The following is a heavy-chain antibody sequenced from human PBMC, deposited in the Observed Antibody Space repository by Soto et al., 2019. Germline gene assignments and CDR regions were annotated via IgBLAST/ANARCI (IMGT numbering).Heavy chain of an antibody. J-gene: IGHJ6*03. CDR2: IYYSGNV. V-gene: IGHV4-39*01. CDR1: CGTISNSSHY. CDR3: ARLTERRSWYKADYLCYMDV. Sequence: TSETLSLTWTVACGTISNSSHYWVFLRQPPGKGLEWIGSIYYSGNVYYNPSLRNRVTISVDTSKRQFSLRLSSVTAADTAVYYCARLTERRSWYKADYLCYMDVRGERTTVTVSS. D-gene: IGHD6-13*01.